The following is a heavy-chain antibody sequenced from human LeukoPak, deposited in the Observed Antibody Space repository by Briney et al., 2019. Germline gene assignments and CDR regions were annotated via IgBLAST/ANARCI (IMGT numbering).Heavy chain of an antibody. Sequence: SETLSLTCTVSGDSISNSAYYGGWIRQPPGKRLEWIGNFYYTGSTYFKPSLKSRVTISVDTSKNQFSLKLTSVTAADTAVYYCARWYYNWNGVDSWGQETLVTVSS. CDR2: FYYTGST. V-gene: IGHV4-39*01. D-gene: IGHD1-1*01. J-gene: IGHJ5*02. CDR1: GDSISNSAYY. CDR3: ARWYYNWNGVDS.